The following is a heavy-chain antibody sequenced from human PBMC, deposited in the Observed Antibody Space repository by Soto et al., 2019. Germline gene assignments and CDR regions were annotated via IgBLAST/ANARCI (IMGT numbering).Heavy chain of an antibody. CDR1: GFTFSSYA. CDR2: ISYDGNNK. V-gene: IGHV3-30-3*01. CDR3: ARDPPDFDY. Sequence: QVQLVESGGGVVQPGRSLRLSCAASGFTFSSYAMHWVRQAPGKGLEGVAVISYDGNNKYYADSVKGRFTISRDNSKNTLYLQMNSLRPEDTAVYYCARDPPDFDYWGQGTLVTVSS. J-gene: IGHJ4*02.